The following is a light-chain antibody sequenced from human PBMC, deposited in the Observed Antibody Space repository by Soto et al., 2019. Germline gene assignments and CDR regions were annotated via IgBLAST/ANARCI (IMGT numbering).Light chain of an antibody. J-gene: IGKJ2*01. CDR1: QSVSSN. CDR2: RTS. V-gene: IGKV3-15*01. CDR3: QQYNNWPYT. Sequence: EIVMTQSPATLSLSPGERATLSCRASQSVSSNLAWYRQKPGQARTLLIYRTSTRATGIPDRFSDSGSGTEFTLTISSLQSEDFAFYYCQQYNNWPYTFGQGTKLEIK.